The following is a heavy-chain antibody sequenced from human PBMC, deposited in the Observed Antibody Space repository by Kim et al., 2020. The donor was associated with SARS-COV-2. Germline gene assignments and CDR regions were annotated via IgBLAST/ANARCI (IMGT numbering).Heavy chain of an antibody. D-gene: IGHD3-22*01. CDR1: GFTFDDYA. V-gene: IGHV3-9*01. CDR3: AKDLGSSGYYPFDS. Sequence: GGSLRLSCSASGFTFDDYAMHWVRQAPGKGLEWVSGISWNSGSIGYADSVKGRFTISRDNAKNSLYLQMNSLRAEDPALYYCAKDLGSSGYYPFDSWGQG. J-gene: IGHJ4*02. CDR2: ISWNSGSI.